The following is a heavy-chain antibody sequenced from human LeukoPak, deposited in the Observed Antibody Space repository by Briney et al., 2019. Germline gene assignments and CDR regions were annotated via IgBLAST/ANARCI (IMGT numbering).Heavy chain of an antibody. CDR3: ARHVVSTVTFDY. Sequence: LRLSCAASGFTFSDHYMDWVRQPPGKELEWIGSIYYSGSTYYNPSLKSRVTISVDTSKNQFSLKLSSVTAADTAVYYCARHVVSTVTFDYWGQGTLVTVSS. CDR1: GFTFSDHY. V-gene: IGHV4-39*01. J-gene: IGHJ4*02. CDR2: IYYSGST. D-gene: IGHD4-17*01.